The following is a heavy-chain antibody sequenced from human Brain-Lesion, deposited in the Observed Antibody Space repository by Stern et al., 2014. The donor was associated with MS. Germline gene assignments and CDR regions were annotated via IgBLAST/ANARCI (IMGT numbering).Heavy chain of an antibody. CDR2: IYYSGFT. CDR1: GGSISSSTYY. V-gene: IGHV4-39*01. CDR3: ARHDSVPRPSQLYSARDRGPGYFDY. D-gene: IGHD1-26*01. Sequence: VQLVESGPGLVKPSETLSLTCTVSGGSISSSTYYWAWIRQPPGKGLAWIGNIYYSGFTYYNPSLKSRVTISVDMSKNQFSLRLTSVTAADPAIYYCARHDSVPRPSQLYSARDRGPGYFDYWGQGTLVTVSS. J-gene: IGHJ4*02.